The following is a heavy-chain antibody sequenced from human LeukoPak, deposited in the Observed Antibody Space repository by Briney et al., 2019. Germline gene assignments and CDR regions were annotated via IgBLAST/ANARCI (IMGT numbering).Heavy chain of an antibody. V-gene: IGHV4-39*01. Sequence: SETLSLTCAVSGDSISSSSYYWGWIRQPPGKGLEWIGSIFYSGSTYYNPSLERRVTISVDTSKNQFSLKQSSVTAADTAVFYCARHLITAAAGTLGNYFDYWGQGTLVTVSS. J-gene: IGHJ4*02. D-gene: IGHD1-1*01. CDR1: GDSISSSSYY. CDR3: ARHLITAAAGTLGNYFDY. CDR2: IFYSGST.